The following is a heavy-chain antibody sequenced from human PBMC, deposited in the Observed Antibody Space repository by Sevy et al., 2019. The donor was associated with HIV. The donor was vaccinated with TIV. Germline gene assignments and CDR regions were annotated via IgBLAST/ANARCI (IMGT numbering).Heavy chain of an antibody. CDR2: ISGSGGNT. D-gene: IGHD2-2*01. J-gene: IGHJ4*02. Sequence: GGSLRLSCAASGFTFSRYAMRWVRQAPGKGLEWVSSISGSGGNTDYADSVKGRFTISRDNPKNTLFLQMNNLRAEDTAIYYCAKADCSVTSCYVIDYWGQGTLVTVSS. CDR1: GFTFSRYA. V-gene: IGHV3-23*01. CDR3: AKADCSVTSCYVIDY.